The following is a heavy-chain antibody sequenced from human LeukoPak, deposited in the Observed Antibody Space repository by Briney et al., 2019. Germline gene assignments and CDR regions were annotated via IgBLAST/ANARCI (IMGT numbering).Heavy chain of an antibody. D-gene: IGHD6-19*01. J-gene: IGHJ4*02. Sequence: GGSLRLSCTASGFTFGDYTMSWVRQAPGKGLEWVGFMRSKAYGGTTEYAASVKGRFTISRDDSKSIAYLQMNSLKTEDTAVYYCSRSAGYSSGWYHDYWGQGTLVTVSS. CDR3: SRSAGYSSGWYHDY. CDR2: MRSKAYGGTT. V-gene: IGHV3-49*04. CDR1: GFTFGDYT.